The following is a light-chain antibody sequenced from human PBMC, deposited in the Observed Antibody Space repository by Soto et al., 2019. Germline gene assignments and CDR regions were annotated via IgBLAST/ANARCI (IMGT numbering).Light chain of an antibody. Sequence: QSVLTQPASVSGSPGQLITISCTGTSSDVGGYNYVSWYQQHPGKAPKLMIYEVSNRPSGVSNRFSGSKSGNTASLTISGLQAEDEADYYCSSYTSSSTAWVFGGGTKVTVL. V-gene: IGLV2-14*01. J-gene: IGLJ3*02. CDR2: EVS. CDR1: SSDVGGYNY. CDR3: SSYTSSSTAWV.